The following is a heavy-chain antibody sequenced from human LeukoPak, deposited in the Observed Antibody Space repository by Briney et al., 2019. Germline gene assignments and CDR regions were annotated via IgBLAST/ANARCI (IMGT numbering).Heavy chain of an antibody. D-gene: IGHD3-10*01. Sequence: GGSLRLSCAASGFTFSSYAMSWVRQAPGKGLEWVSTISGSGGSTYYADSVKGRFTISRDNSKNTLYLQMNSLRAEDTAVYYCAKDKYGSVTARFDPWGQGTLVTVSS. J-gene: IGHJ5*02. CDR1: GFTFSSYA. V-gene: IGHV3-23*01. CDR3: AKDKYGSVTARFDP. CDR2: ISGSGGST.